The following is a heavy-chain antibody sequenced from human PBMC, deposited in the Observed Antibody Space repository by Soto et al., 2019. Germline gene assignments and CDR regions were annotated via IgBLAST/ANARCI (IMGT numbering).Heavy chain of an antibody. CDR3: ARDYPRYSSGWTHYFDY. CDR1: GGSISSYY. V-gene: IGHV4-59*12. D-gene: IGHD6-19*01. Sequence: SETLSLTCTVSGGSISSYYWSWIRQPPGKGLEWIGYIYYSGSTNYNPSLKSRVTISVDTSKNQFSLKLSSVTAADTAVYYCARDYPRYSSGWTHYFDYWGQGTLVTVSS. CDR2: IYYSGST. J-gene: IGHJ4*02.